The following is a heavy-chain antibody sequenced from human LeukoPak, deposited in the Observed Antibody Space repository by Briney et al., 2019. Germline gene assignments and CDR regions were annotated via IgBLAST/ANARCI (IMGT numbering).Heavy chain of an antibody. CDR2: ISSSASTI. J-gene: IGHJ2*01. CDR1: GFTFSSYA. CDR3: ARLPGYSSSWYDWYFDL. D-gene: IGHD6-13*01. Sequence: QPGGSLRLSCAASGFTFSSYAMNWVRQAPGKGLEWVSYISSSASTIYSADSVKGRFTISRDNAKNPLYLQMNSLRAEDTAVYYCARLPGYSSSWYDWYFDLWGRGTLVTVSS. V-gene: IGHV3-48*03.